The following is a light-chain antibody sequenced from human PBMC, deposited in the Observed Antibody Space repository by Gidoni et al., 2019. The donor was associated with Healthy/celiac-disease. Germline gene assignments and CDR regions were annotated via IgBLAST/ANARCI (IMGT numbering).Light chain of an antibody. CDR2: LGS. Sequence: DIVMTQYPLYLPVTPGEPASISCRSSQSLLHSNGYNYLDWYLQKPGQSPQLLIYLGSNRASGVPDRFSGSGSGTDFTLKISRVEAEDVGVYYCMQALQTPPWTFXXXTKVEIK. J-gene: IGKJ1*01. CDR3: MQALQTPPWT. CDR1: QSLLHSNGYNY. V-gene: IGKV2-28*01.